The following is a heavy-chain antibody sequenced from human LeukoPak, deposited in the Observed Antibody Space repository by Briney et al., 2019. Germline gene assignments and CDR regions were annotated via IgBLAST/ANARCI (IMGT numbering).Heavy chain of an antibody. CDR3: ARGRYCSADICSGGDAFDI. D-gene: IGHD2-15*01. CDR1: GGSINNYY. CDR2: IYTRGST. Sequence: SETLSLTCTVSGGSINNYYWSWIRQPAGKGLEWIGRIYTRGSTNYNPSLKSRVTMSVDTSKNQFSLKLSSVTAAYTGVYYCARGRYCSADICSGGDAFDIWGQGTMVSVSS. J-gene: IGHJ3*02. V-gene: IGHV4-4*07.